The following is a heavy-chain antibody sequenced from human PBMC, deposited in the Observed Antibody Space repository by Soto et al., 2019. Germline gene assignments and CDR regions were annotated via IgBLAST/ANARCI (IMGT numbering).Heavy chain of an antibody. CDR1: GFTFSSYS. CDR3: ARLIAGYCSGGSCKKSYYYYYMDV. D-gene: IGHD2-15*01. J-gene: IGHJ6*03. Sequence: GGSLRLSCAASGFTFSSYSMNWVRQAPGKGLEWVSSISSSSSYIYYADSVKGRFTISRDNAKNSLYLQMNSLRAEDTAVYYCARLIAGYCSGGSCKKSYYYYYMDVWGKGTTVTVSS. CDR2: ISSSSSYI. V-gene: IGHV3-21*01.